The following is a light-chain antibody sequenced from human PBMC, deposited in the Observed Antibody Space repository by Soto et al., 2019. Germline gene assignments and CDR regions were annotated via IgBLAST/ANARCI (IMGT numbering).Light chain of an antibody. Sequence: QSALTQPPSASGSPGQSVTISCTGTSSDVGGYNYVSWYQQHPGKAPKLMIYEVSKRPSGVPDRFSGSKSGNTASLTVSGFQAEDEADYYCNSYAGSNNFVVFGGGTQLTVL. J-gene: IGLJ2*01. V-gene: IGLV2-8*01. CDR3: NSYAGSNNFVV. CDR2: EVS. CDR1: SSDVGGYNY.